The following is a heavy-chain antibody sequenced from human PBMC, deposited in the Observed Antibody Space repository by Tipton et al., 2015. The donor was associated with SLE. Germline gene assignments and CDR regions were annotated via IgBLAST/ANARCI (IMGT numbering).Heavy chain of an antibody. D-gene: IGHD3-10*01. CDR1: GGSISSSSYY. CDR2: IYYSGST. J-gene: IGHJ3*02. V-gene: IGHV4-39*07. Sequence: LRLSCTVSGGSISSSSYYWGWIRQPPGRGLEWIGSIYYSGSTYYNPSLKSRVTITVDTSKNQFSLKLSSVTAADTAVYYCARDMVGLRAFDIWGQGTMVTVSS. CDR3: ARDMVGLRAFDI.